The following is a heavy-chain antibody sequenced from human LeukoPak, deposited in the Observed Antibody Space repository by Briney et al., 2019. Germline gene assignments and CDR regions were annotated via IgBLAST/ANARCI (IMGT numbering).Heavy chain of an antibody. CDR1: GGSISSYY. CDR2: IYYSGST. Sequence: SETLSLTCTASGGSISSYYLNWIRQPPGKGLEWIGYIYYSGSTNDNLSLKSRVTISVDTSKNQFSLKLSSVTAADTAVYYCAGDGLGSYMDYWGQGTLVTVSS. D-gene: IGHD3-10*01. CDR3: AGDGLGSYMDY. V-gene: IGHV4-59*01. J-gene: IGHJ4*02.